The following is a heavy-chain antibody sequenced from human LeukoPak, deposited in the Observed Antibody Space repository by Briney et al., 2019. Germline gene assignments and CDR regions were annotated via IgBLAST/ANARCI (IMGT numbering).Heavy chain of an antibody. D-gene: IGHD2-2*02. CDR1: GFTFSSYA. J-gene: IGHJ4*02. Sequence: GGSLRLSCAASGFTFSSYAMSWVRQAPGKGLEWVAGTSGSGGLAYYADSVRGRSTISRDNPENTLYLQLDSLRAEDTAVYYCAKKGGDYCSSTSCYTFGGWYYFDYWGQGTLVTVSS. CDR3: AKKGGDYCSSTSCYTFGGWYYFDY. CDR2: TSGSGGLA. V-gene: IGHV3-23*01.